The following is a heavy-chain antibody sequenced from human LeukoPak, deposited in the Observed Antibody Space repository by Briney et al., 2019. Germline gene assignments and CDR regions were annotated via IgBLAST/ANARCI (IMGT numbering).Heavy chain of an antibody. CDR2: ISSSSSYI. CDR3: ARNGIVGAGYYFDY. D-gene: IGHD1-26*01. Sequence: GGSLRLSCAAPGFTFSSYTMNWVRQAPGKGLEWVSSISSSSSYIYYADSVKGRFSISRDNAKKSLYLQMNILRAEDTAVYYCARNGIVGAGYYFDYWGQGTLVTVSS. J-gene: IGHJ4*02. CDR1: GFTFSSYT. V-gene: IGHV3-21*01.